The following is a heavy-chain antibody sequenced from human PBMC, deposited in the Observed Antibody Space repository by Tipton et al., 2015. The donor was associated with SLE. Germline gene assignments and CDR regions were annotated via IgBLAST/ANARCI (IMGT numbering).Heavy chain of an antibody. V-gene: IGHV4-30-4*01. D-gene: IGHD3-22*01. CDR1: GGSISSGYYY. CDR3: VRDRFDSSGYTLFDS. J-gene: IGHJ4*02. Sequence: TLSLTCTVSGGSISSGYYYWSWIRQPPGKGLEWIGFIYYSGNTYYNPSLKSRVTISVDTSKNQFSLKLSSVTAADTAVYYCVRDRFDSSGYTLFDSWGQGTLVTVSS. CDR2: IYYSGNT.